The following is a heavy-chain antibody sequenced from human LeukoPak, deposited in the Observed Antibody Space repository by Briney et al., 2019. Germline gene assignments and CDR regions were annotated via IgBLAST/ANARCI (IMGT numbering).Heavy chain of an antibody. CDR1: GFTFSSYS. J-gene: IGHJ6*03. D-gene: IGHD3-10*01. V-gene: IGHV3-48*04. CDR3: SWIRGVHGSYYTDA. Sequence: GGSLRLSCAASGFTFSSYSMSWVRQAPGKGLEWVSYISSSGSTIYYADSVKGRFTISRDNAKNSLYLQMNSLKTEDTAVYYCSWIRGVHGSYYTDAWGKGTTVTISS. CDR2: ISSSGSTI.